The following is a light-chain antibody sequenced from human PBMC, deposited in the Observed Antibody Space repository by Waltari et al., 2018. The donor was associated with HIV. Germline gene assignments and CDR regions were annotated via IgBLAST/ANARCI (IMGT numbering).Light chain of an antibody. V-gene: IGLV1-40*01. CDR1: SSNIGADYH. CDR3: QSYDSSLSAWV. Sequence: QSVLTQPPSVSGAPGQGVTISCTGSSSNIGADYHVHWYQQLPGTAPKLLIYGNTNRPSRVPDRFSASKSGTSASLTITGLQAEDEADYYCQSYDSSLSAWVFGGGTKLTVL. CDR2: GNT. J-gene: IGLJ3*02.